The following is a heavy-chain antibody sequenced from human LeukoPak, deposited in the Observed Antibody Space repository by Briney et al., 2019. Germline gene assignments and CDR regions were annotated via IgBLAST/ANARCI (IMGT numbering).Heavy chain of an antibody. Sequence: GGSLRLSCAVSGITLSNYAMSWGRQAPGKGLEWVAGISGSGGGTNYADSVKGRFTISRDNPKNTLYLQMNNLRADDTAVYCCAKRGVVIRVILVGFHKEAYYFDSWGQGALVTVSS. V-gene: IGHV3-23*01. J-gene: IGHJ4*02. D-gene: IGHD3-22*01. CDR2: ISGSGGGT. CDR3: AKRGVVIRVILVGFHKEAYYFDS. CDR1: GITLSNYA.